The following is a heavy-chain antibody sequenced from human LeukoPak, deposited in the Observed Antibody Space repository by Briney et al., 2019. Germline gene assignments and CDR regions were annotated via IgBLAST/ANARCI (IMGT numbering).Heavy chain of an antibody. V-gene: IGHV3-23*01. CDR2: ISGSGGST. Sequence: PGGSLRLSCAASGFTFSSYAMSWVRQAPGKGLEWVSAISGSGGSTYYADSVKGRFTISRDNSKNTLYLQMNSLRAEDTAVYYCVKYRRDTARGPYLYYMDVWGKGTTVTVSS. D-gene: IGHD5-18*01. CDR1: GFTFSSYA. J-gene: IGHJ6*03. CDR3: VKYRRDTARGPYLYYMDV.